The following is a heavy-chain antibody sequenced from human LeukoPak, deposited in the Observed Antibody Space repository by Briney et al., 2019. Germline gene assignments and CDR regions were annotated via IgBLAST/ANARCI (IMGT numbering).Heavy chain of an antibody. D-gene: IGHD1-26*01. CDR2: ISRSGTTI. CDR3: ASLKSNGTYSSFQAFDI. Sequence: GGSLRLSCAASGFTFDDYGMSWVRQAPGKGLEWVSYISRSGTTIYYADSVKGRFTISRDNAKNSLYLQMNSLRAEDTAVYYCASLKSNGTYSSFQAFDIWGQGTMVTVSS. CDR1: GFTFDDYG. V-gene: IGHV3-11*01. J-gene: IGHJ3*02.